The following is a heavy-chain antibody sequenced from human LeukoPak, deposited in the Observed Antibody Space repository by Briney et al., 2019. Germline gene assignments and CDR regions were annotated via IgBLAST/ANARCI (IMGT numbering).Heavy chain of an antibody. Sequence: ASVKVSCKASGGTFSSYAISWVRQAPGQGLEWMGRIIPIFGTANYAQKFQGRVMITTDESTSTAYMELSSLRSENTAVYYCARSSGPLGWPSGSYYDYWGQGTLVTVSS. V-gene: IGHV1-69*05. CDR3: ARSSGPLGWPSGSYYDY. D-gene: IGHD1-26*01. CDR2: IIPIFGTA. CDR1: GGTFSSYA. J-gene: IGHJ4*02.